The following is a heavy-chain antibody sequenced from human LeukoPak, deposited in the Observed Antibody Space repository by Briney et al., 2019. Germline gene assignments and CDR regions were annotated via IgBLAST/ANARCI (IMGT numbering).Heavy chain of an antibody. D-gene: IGHD3-9*01. Sequence: GGSLRLSCAASGFTFSSYAMHWVRQAPGKGLEWVAVISYDGSNKYYADSVKGRFTISRDNSKNTLYLQMNSLRAEDTAVYYCAIANDILTGSFDYWGQGTLVTVSS. V-gene: IGHV3-30*04. CDR3: AIANDILTGSFDY. CDR1: GFTFSSYA. J-gene: IGHJ4*02. CDR2: ISYDGSNK.